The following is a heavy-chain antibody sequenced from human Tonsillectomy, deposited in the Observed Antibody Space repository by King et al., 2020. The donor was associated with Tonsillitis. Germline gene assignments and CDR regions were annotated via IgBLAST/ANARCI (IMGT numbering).Heavy chain of an antibody. CDR1: GYSFTNYW. CDR2: IHPGDSDT. D-gene: IGHD5/OR15-5a*01. CDR3: VRRAVSTAYFEY. J-gene: IGHJ4*02. V-gene: IGHV5-51*01. Sequence: EVQLVESGAEVKKPGESLKISCQGSGYSFTNYWIGWVRQMPGKGLEYMGIIHPGDSDTRYSPSFQGQVTISADKSISTAYLQWSSLKASDTAMYYCVRRAVSTAYFEYWGQGTLVTVSS.